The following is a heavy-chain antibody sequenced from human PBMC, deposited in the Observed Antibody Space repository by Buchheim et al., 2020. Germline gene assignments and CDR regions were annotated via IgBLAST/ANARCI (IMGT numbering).Heavy chain of an antibody. CDR3: AKDYDFWSGYFDY. D-gene: IGHD3-3*01. CDR1: GFTFSSYG. V-gene: IGHV3-30*18. J-gene: IGHJ4*02. CDR2: ISYDGSNT. Sequence: QVQLVESGGGVVQPGRSLRLSCAASGFTFSSYGMHWVRQAPGKGLEWVAVISYDGSNTYYADSVRGRFTISRDNSTNTLYLQMNSLRAEDTAVYYCAKDYDFWSGYFDYWGQGTL.